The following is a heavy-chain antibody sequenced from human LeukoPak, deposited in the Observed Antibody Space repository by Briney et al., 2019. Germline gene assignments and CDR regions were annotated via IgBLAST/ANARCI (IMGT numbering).Heavy chain of an antibody. CDR3: ARGAYYYDPFDY. J-gene: IGHJ4*02. D-gene: IGHD3-22*01. V-gene: IGHV3-7*01. CDR2: IKQDEGEK. CDR1: GLTFSSYA. Sequence: GGSLRLSCAASGLTFSSYAMSWVRQAPGKGLEWVANIKQDEGEKYYVDSVKGRFTISRDNAKNSLYLQMNSLRAEDTAVYYCARGAYYYDPFDYWGQGTLVTVSS.